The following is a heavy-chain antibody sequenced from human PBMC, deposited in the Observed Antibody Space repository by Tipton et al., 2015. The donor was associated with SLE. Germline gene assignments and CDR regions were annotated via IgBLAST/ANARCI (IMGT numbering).Heavy chain of an antibody. CDR2: IYYSGST. CDR3: ARDGAVAGTT. J-gene: IGHJ5*02. D-gene: IGHD6-19*01. Sequence: TLSLTCTVSGGSISSHYWSWIRQPPGKGLEWIGYIYYSGSTNYNPSLKSRVTISVDKSKNQFSLKLSSVTAADTAVYYCARDGAVAGTTLGQGTLVTVSS. CDR1: GGSISSHY. V-gene: IGHV4-59*11.